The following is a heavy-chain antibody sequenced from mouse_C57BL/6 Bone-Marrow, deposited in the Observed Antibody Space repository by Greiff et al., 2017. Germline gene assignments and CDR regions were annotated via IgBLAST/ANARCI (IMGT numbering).Heavy chain of an antibody. CDR3: ARGLRLPPWFAY. Sequence: QVQLQQPGAELVKPGASVKLSCKASGYTFTSYWMHWVKQRPGQGLEWIGMIHPNSGSTNYNEKFKSKATLTVDKSSSTAYMQHSSLTSEDSAVYYGARGLRLPPWFAYWGQGTLVTVTA. D-gene: IGHD3-2*02. V-gene: IGHV1-64*01. CDR1: GYTFTSYW. CDR2: IHPNSGST. J-gene: IGHJ3*01.